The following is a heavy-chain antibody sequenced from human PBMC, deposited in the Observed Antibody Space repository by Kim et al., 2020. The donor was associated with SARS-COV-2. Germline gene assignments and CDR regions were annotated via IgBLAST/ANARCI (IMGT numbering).Heavy chain of an antibody. CDR1: GFTFSSYG. Sequence: GGSLRLSCAASGFTFSSYGMHWVRQAPGKGLEWVAVISYDGSNKYYADSVKGRFTISRDNSKNTLYLQMNSLRAEDTAVYYCAKPAVVVTPDYWYFDLWG. J-gene: IGHJ2*01. CDR3: AKPAVVVTPDYWYFDL. CDR2: ISYDGSNK. V-gene: IGHV3-30*18. D-gene: IGHD3-22*01.